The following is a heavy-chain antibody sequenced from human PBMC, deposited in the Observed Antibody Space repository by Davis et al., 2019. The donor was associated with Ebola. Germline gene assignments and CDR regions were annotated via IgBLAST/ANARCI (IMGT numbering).Heavy chain of an antibody. D-gene: IGHD6-13*01. CDR2: INAGNGNT. CDR3: ARGVGVAAAGKDY. CDR1: GYTFTSYA. J-gene: IGHJ4*02. Sequence: AASVKVSCKASGYTFTSYAMHWVRQAPGQRLEWMGWINAGNGNTKYSQKFQGRVTITRDTSASTAYMELSSLRSEDTAVYYCARGVGVAAAGKDYWGQGTLVTVSS. V-gene: IGHV1-3*01.